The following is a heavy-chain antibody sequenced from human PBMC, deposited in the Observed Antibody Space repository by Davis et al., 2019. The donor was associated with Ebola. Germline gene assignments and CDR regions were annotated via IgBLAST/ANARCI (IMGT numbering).Heavy chain of an antibody. CDR3: ARGPYYYDSSAYYYYFGMDV. CDR1: GYTFTGYY. V-gene: IGHV1-2*04. CDR2: INPNTGGT. J-gene: IGHJ6*02. Sequence: ASVKVSCKASGYTFTGYYIHWVRQAPGPGLEWMGWINPNTGGTNYAQKFQGWVTMTRDTSISTAYMELSRLKSDDTAVYYCARGPYYYDSSAYYYYFGMDVWGQGTTVTVSS. D-gene: IGHD3-22*01.